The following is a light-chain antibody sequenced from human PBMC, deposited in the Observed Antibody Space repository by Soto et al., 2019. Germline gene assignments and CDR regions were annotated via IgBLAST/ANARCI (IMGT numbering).Light chain of an antibody. CDR1: SGHNDYA. Sequence: QSVLTQSPSASASLGASVKLTCTLSSGHNDYAIAWHQQQPETGPRFLMKLNSDGSQSKGDGIPDRFSGSSSGAERYLTISSLQSEDEADYYCQTWGTGIWVFGGGTKLTVL. CDR2: LNSDGSQ. CDR3: QTWGTGIWV. V-gene: IGLV4-69*01. J-gene: IGLJ3*02.